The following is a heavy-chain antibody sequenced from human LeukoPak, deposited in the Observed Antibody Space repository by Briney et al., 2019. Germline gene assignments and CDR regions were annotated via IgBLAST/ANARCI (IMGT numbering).Heavy chain of an antibody. J-gene: IGHJ5*02. CDR1: GGSISSYY. V-gene: IGHV4-59*01. CDR3: ARVYRSRITIFGVVIIPSWFDP. D-gene: IGHD3-3*01. CDR2: IYYSGST. Sequence: SETLSLTCTVSGGSISSYYWSWVRQPPGKGLEWIGYIYYSGSTNYNPSLKSRVTISVDTSKNQFSLKLSSVTAADTAVYYCARVYRSRITIFGVVIIPSWFDPWGQGTLVTVSS.